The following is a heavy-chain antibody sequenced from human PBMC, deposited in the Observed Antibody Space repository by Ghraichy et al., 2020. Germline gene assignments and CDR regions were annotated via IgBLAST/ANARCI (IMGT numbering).Heavy chain of an antibody. CDR2: ISGSGGNT. CDR1: GFTFSSYA. D-gene: IGHD4-17*01. J-gene: IGHJ6*02. Sequence: GGSLRLSCAASGFTFSSYAMSWGRLAPGKGLEWVSVISGSGGNTYYADSVKGRFTISRDSTKNTLYLQMNSLRAEDTAVYYCAKETTVTQPSYYYAMDVWGQGTTVTVSS. V-gene: IGHV3-23*01. CDR3: AKETTVTQPSYYYAMDV.